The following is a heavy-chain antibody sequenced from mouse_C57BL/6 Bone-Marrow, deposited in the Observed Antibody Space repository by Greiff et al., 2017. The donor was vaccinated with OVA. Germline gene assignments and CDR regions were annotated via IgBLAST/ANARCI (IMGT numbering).Heavy chain of an antibody. CDR1: GYTFTSYG. D-gene: IGHD1-1*01. J-gene: IGHJ2*01. Sequence: QVQLQQSGAELARPGASVKLSCKASGYTFTSYGISWVKQRTGQGLEWIGEIYPRSGNTYYNEKFKGKATLTADKSSSTSYMELRSLTSEDSAVYFGARGMYYGSSWYFDYGGQGTTLTVSS. V-gene: IGHV1-81*01. CDR3: ARGMYYGSSWYFDY. CDR2: IYPRSGNT.